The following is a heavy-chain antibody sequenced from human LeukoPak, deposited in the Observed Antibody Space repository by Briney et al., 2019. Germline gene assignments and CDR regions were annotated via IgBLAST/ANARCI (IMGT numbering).Heavy chain of an antibody. CDR3: ARVRYDSTASYFDY. J-gene: IGHJ4*02. CDR1: GFTFSNYA. D-gene: IGHD3-22*01. CDR2: VTSSGST. Sequence: GGSLRLSCAASGFTFSNYAMTWVRQAPGKGLEWVSAVTSSGSTYYADSVKGRFTISRDNSKNTLYLQVNGLRAEDTAVYYCARVRYDSTASYFDYWGQGTLVTVSS. V-gene: IGHV3-23*01.